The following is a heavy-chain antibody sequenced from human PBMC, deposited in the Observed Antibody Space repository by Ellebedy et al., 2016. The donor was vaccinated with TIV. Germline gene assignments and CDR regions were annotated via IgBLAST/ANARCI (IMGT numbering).Heavy chain of an antibody. CDR3: ARRGRGGYDF. D-gene: IGHD5-24*01. Sequence: PGGSLRLSCAASGFTFSKYAMHWVRQAPGKGLDYVAAISDDGGSTFYANPVKGRFTISRDNSKNTLYLQMGSLRAEDMAVYYCARRGRGGYDFWGQGTLVAVSS. V-gene: IGHV3-64*01. CDR2: ISDDGGST. J-gene: IGHJ4*02. CDR1: GFTFSKYA.